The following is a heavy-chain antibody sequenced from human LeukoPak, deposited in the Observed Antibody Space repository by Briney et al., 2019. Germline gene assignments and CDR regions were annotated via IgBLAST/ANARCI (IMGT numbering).Heavy chain of an antibody. CDR1: GFTFSNHA. Sequence: GGSLRLSCAASGFTFSNHAMDWVRQAPGKGLEWVAVISYDGSNKYQADSVKGRFTVSRDNSKNTLSLQMNSLRVEDTAVYYCARGNTAMIRGDYFDYWGQGSLVTVSS. CDR2: ISYDGSNK. J-gene: IGHJ4*02. CDR3: ARGNTAMIRGDYFDY. V-gene: IGHV3-30-3*01. D-gene: IGHD5-18*01.